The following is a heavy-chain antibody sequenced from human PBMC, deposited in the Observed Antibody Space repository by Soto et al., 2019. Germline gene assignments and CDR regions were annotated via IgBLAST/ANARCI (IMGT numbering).Heavy chain of an antibody. CDR2: IGTSDSTI. Sequence: GGSLRLSCSASEFTFSIFEMNWARQGPGRGLEWLSYIGTSDSTISYADSVKGRFTISRDNAQKSLYLQMKNLRAEDTAVYYRWGYYYDRSGYYSEFTWGQGTPVTVSS. D-gene: IGHD3-22*01. CDR1: EFTFSIFE. CDR3: WGYYYDRSGYYSEFT. J-gene: IGHJ5*02. V-gene: IGHV3-48*03.